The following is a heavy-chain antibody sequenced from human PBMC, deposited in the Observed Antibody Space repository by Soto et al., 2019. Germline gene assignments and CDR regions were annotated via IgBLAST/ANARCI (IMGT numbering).Heavy chain of an antibody. D-gene: IGHD1-26*01. J-gene: IGHJ6*02. CDR3: ARDGRGASGIDV. V-gene: IGHV4-59*11. Sequence: SETLSLTCTFSGGSISSHYWSWVRQAPGKGLEWIGCIYYRGNTFYNPSLKSRGTISVDTSNNQFSLKLDSVTPADTAVYYCARDGRGASGIDVWGQGTAVTVSS. CDR1: GGSISSHY. CDR2: IYYRGNT.